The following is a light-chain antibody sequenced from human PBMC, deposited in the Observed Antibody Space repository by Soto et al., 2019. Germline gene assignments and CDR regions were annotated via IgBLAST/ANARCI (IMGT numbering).Light chain of an antibody. Sequence: EIVMTQSPATLSVSPGERATLSYRASQSVSSNLAWYQQKPGQAPRLLIYGASTRATGIPARFSGSGSGTKFTLTISSLQSEDFAVYYCQQYNNWPPRTFGQGTKV. CDR3: QQYNNWPPRT. CDR2: GAS. CDR1: QSVSSN. J-gene: IGKJ1*01. V-gene: IGKV3-15*01.